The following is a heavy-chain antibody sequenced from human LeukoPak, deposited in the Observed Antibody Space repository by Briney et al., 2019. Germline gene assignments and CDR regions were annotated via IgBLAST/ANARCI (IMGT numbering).Heavy chain of an antibody. Sequence: GGSLRLSCAASGFTFSSYSMNWVRQAPGKGLEWVSYISSSSSTIYYADSVKGRFTISRDNAKNSLYLQMNSLRAEDTAVYYCARDRGYCGGDCYSHDAFDIWGQGTMVTVSS. CDR3: ARDRGYCGGDCYSHDAFDI. J-gene: IGHJ3*02. D-gene: IGHD2-21*02. V-gene: IGHV3-48*04. CDR1: GFTFSSYS. CDR2: ISSSSSTI.